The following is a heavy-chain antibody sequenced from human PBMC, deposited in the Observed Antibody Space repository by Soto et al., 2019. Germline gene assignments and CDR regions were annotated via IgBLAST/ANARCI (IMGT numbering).Heavy chain of an antibody. CDR3: ARGRVLLWFGDV. CDR2: IIPILGIA. J-gene: IGHJ6*02. D-gene: IGHD3-10*01. V-gene: IGHV1-69*02. CDR1: GGTFSSYT. Sequence: QVQLVQSGAEVKKPGSSVKVSCKASGGTFSSYTISWVRQAPGQGLEWMGRIIPILGIANYAQKFQGRVTITADKSTSTAYMELSSLRSEDTAVYYCARGRVLLWFGDVWGQGTTVTVSS.